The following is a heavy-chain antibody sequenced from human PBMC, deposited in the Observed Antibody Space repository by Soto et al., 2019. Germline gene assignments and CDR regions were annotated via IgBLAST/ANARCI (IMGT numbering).Heavy chain of an antibody. CDR1: GDSVSSNNAA. V-gene: IGHV6-1*01. J-gene: IGHJ6*02. CDR3: ARQTKNYGMDV. Sequence: SQTLSLTCAISGDSVSSNNAAWNCIIQSPSRGLEWLGRTYYRSKWSNDYAVSVKSRITINPDTSKNQFSLQLNSVTPEDTAVYYCARQTKNYGMDVWGQGTTVTVSS. CDR2: TYYRSKWSN.